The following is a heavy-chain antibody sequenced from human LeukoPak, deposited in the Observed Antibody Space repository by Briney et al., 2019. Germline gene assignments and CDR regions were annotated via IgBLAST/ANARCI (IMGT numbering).Heavy chain of an antibody. J-gene: IGHJ4*02. CDR3: ARPLGTSPCFDY. D-gene: IGHD1-1*01. CDR2: INHDGSKT. Sequence: GGSLRLSCAASGFTFSSYWMHWVCQAPGEGLVWVSRINHDGSKTAYADSVKGRFTISRDNAKNTLYLQMNSLRTEDTAVYYCARPLGTSPCFDYWGQGALVTVSS. CDR1: GFTFSSYW. V-gene: IGHV3-74*01.